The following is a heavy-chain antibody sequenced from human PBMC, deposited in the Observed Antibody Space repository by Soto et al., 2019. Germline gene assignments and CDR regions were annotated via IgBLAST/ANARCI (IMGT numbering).Heavy chain of an antibody. CDR3: TTGKFPSPGDV. Sequence: GGSLRLSCAASGFTFSNAWMSWVRQAPGKGLEWVGRIKSKTDGGTTDCAAPVKGRFTISRDDSKNTLYLQMNSLKTEDTAVYYCTTGKFPSPGDVWGQGTTVTVSS. CDR2: IKSKTDGGTT. J-gene: IGHJ6*02. CDR1: GFTFSNAW. V-gene: IGHV3-15*01. D-gene: IGHD2-21*01.